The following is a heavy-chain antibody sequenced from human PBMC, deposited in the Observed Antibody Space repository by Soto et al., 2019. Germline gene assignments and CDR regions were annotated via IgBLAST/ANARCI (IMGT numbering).Heavy chain of an antibody. D-gene: IGHD3-22*01. Sequence: SETLSLTCTVSGGSISSYYWSWIRQPPGKGLEWIGYIYYSGSTNYNPSLKSRVTISVDRSKNQFSLRLSSVTAAETAVYYCARGALGGYYDSSGYYVGNWFDPWGQGTLVTVSS. CDR3: ARGALGGYYDSSGYYVGNWFDP. J-gene: IGHJ5*02. CDR1: GGSISSYY. CDR2: IYYSGST. V-gene: IGHV4-59*01.